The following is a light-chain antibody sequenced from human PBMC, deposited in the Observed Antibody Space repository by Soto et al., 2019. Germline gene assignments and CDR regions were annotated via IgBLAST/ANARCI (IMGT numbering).Light chain of an antibody. Sequence: QSALTQPASVSGSPGQSITMSCTGTSSDVGGYNYVSWYQQHPGKAPKLMIYEVSNRPSGVSNRFSGSKSGNTASLTISGLQAEDEADYYCNSYTTNSTHVFGTGTKLTVL. J-gene: IGLJ1*01. V-gene: IGLV2-14*01. CDR2: EVS. CDR3: NSYTTNSTHV. CDR1: SSDVGGYNY.